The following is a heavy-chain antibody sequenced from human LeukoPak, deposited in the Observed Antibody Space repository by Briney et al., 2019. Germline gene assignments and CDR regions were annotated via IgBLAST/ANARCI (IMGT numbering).Heavy chain of an antibody. CDR2: INPNSGGT. D-gene: IGHD5-18*01. CDR1: GYTFTGYY. CDR3: ARGTRIELSFDHYFDY. Sequence: ASVKVSCKASGYTFTGYYMHWVRQAPGQGLEWMGRINPNSGGTNYAQKFQGRVTMTRDTSISTAYMELSRLRSDDTAVYYCARGTRIELSFDHYFDYWGQGTLVTVSS. V-gene: IGHV1-2*06. J-gene: IGHJ4*02.